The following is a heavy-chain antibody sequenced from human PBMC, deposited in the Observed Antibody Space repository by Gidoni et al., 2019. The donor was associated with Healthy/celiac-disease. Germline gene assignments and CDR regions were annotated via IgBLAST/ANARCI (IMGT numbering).Heavy chain of an antibody. CDR1: GFTFSSYA. CDR3: AKGVITDPSNNWFDP. Sequence: VQLLESGGGLVQPGGSLILSCAAPGFTFSSYAMRWVRQAPGKWLEWVSASSGSGGSTYYADSVKGRCTISRDNSKNTLYLKMNSLRAEDTAVYYCAKGVITDPSNNWFDPWGQGTLVTVSS. J-gene: IGHJ5*02. V-gene: IGHV3-23*01. CDR2: SSGSGGST. D-gene: IGHD3-22*01.